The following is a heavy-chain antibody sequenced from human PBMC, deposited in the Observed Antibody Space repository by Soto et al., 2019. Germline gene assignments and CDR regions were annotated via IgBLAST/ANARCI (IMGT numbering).Heavy chain of an antibody. Sequence: SETLSLTCAVYGGSFSGYYWSWIRQPPGKGLEWIGEINHSGSTNYNPSLKSRVTISVDTSKNQFSLKLSSVTAADTAVYYCARGKYYYDSSGYLTAYYYYGMDVWGQGTTVT. CDR2: INHSGST. J-gene: IGHJ6*02. CDR3: ARGKYYYDSSGYLTAYYYYGMDV. V-gene: IGHV4-34*01. D-gene: IGHD3-22*01. CDR1: GGSFSGYY.